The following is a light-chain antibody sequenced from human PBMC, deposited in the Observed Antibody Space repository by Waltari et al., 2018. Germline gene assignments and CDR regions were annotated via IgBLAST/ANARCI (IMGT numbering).Light chain of an antibody. V-gene: IGLV2-23*03. CDR2: EGC. Sequence: QSALTQPASVSGSPGQSITISCTGTSSDIGGYKLVSWYQQHPGRAPKLRVYEGCKRPSGVSSRFSGAKSGNTASLTISGRQAEDEANYYCCSFASPNTVICGGGTKLTVL. J-gene: IGLJ2*01. CDR1: SSDIGGYKL. CDR3: CSFASPNTVI.